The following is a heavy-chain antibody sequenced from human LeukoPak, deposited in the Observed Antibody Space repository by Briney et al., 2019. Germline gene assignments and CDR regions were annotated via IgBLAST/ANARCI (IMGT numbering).Heavy chain of an antibody. Sequence: GGSLRLSCAASGVTFSNYGMHWVRQAPGKGLEWVAFIPYDGSNEYYADSVKGRFTISRDNSKNTLYLEMNSLRAEDTAMYYCAKDRGIAAAYYFMDVWGKGTTVTVSS. CDR1: GVTFSNYG. CDR3: AKDRGIAAAYYFMDV. D-gene: IGHD6-13*01. J-gene: IGHJ6*03. CDR2: IPYDGSNE. V-gene: IGHV3-30*02.